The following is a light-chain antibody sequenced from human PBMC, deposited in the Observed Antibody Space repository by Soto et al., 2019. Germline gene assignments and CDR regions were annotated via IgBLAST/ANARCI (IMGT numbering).Light chain of an antibody. CDR2: YDV. Sequence: SYELTQPPSVSVAPGRTAIITCGGSKVGSKSVHWYQQKPGQATVLVIYYDVDRPSGIPERFSGSNSGDTATLTIASVEAGDEADYYCQVWDGSTHHLVFGGGTKLTVL. V-gene: IGLV3-21*04. CDR3: QVWDGSTHHLV. CDR1: KVGSKS. J-gene: IGLJ3*02.